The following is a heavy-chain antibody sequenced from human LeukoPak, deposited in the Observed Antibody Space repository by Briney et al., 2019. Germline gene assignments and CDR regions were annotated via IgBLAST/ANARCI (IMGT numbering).Heavy chain of an antibody. V-gene: IGHV1-46*01. D-gene: IGHD5-12*01. CDR3: ARATPPWGIVATITTYDYYYYMDV. CDR2: INPSGGST. CDR1: GYTFTSYY. Sequence: GASVKVSCKASGYTFTSYYMHWVRQAPGQGLEWMGIINPSGGSTSYAQKFQGRVTMTRDTSTSTVYMELSSLRSDDTAVYYCARATPPWGIVATITTYDYYYYMDVWGKGTTVTISS. J-gene: IGHJ6*03.